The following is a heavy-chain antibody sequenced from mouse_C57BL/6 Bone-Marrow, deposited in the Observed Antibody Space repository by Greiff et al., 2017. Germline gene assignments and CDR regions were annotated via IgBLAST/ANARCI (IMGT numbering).Heavy chain of an antibody. V-gene: IGHV5-6*01. J-gene: IGHJ3*01. D-gene: IGHD2-3*01. CDR2: ISSGGSYT. Sequence: EVQGVESGGDLVKPGGSLKLSCAASGFTFSSYGMSWVRQTPDKRLAWVATISSGGSYTYYPDSVKGRFTISRDNAKNTLYLHMSSLKSEDTAMYYCARHGDGYPFAYWGQGTLVTVSA. CDR1: GFTFSSYG. CDR3: ARHGDGYPFAY.